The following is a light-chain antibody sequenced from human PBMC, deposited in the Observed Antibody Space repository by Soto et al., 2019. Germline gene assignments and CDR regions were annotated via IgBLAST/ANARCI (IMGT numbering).Light chain of an antibody. J-gene: IGKJ1*01. CDR3: QHSTT. CDR2: GAS. V-gene: IGKV3-20*01. Sequence: EIVLTQSPGTLSLSPGERATLSCRASQSVSSSYLAWYQQKPGQAPRLLIYGASSRATGIPDRFSGSGSGTDFTLTISRLEPEDFAVYYCQHSTTFGQGTKVDIK. CDR1: QSVSSSY.